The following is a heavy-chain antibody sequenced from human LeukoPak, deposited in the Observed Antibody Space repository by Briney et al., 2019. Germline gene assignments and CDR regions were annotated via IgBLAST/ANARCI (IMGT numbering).Heavy chain of an antibody. CDR2: IYYSGST. D-gene: IGHD5-24*01. CDR3: PRGRDGYIY. V-gene: IGHV4-59*01. Sequence: PSETLSLTCTVSGGSISSYYWSWIRQPPGKGLEWIGYIYYSGSTNYNPSLKSRVTISVDTSKNQFSLKLSSVTAADTAVSYCPRGRDGYIYWGQGTLVTVSS. J-gene: IGHJ4*02. CDR1: GGSISSYY.